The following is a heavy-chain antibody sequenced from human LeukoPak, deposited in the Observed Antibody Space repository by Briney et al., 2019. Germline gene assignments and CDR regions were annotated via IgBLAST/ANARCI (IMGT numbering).Heavy chain of an antibody. CDR3: ASSTTAYYYDSSGYS. CDR1: GGTFSSYA. Sequence: SVKVSCKASGGTFSSYAISWVRQAPGQGLEWMGRIIPIFGTANYAQKFQGRVTITTDESTSTAYMELSSLRSGDTAVYYCASSTTAYYYDSSGYSWGQGTMVTVSS. J-gene: IGHJ3*01. CDR2: IIPIFGTA. D-gene: IGHD3-22*01. V-gene: IGHV1-69*05.